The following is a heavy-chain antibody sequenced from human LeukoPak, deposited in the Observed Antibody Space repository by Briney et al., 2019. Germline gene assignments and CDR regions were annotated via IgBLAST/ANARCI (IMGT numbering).Heavy chain of an antibody. D-gene: IGHD3-10*01. CDR2: VNPNSGGT. CDR1: GYTVTGYY. V-gene: IGHV1-2*02. Sequence: GASVKVSCKSSGYTVTGYYMFWVRQAPGQGLEWMGWVNPNSGGTNYAQTFQGRVVMTRDTSISTAYMELSRLRSDDTAVYYCARDRPLDADDYYGFYYFDYWGQGTLVTVSS. J-gene: IGHJ4*02. CDR3: ARDRPLDADDYYGFYYFDY.